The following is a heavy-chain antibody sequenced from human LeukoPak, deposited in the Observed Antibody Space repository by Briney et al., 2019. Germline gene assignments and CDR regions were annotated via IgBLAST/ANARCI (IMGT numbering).Heavy chain of an antibody. J-gene: IGHJ4*02. CDR3: AKDTSDYYGSGSFYN. CDR2: ISGSGGST. D-gene: IGHD3-10*01. CDR1: GFTFSSYA. Sequence: GGSLRLSYAASGFTFSSYAMSWVRQAPGKGLEWVSAISGSGGSTYYADSVKGPFTIGRANYKNTLWIQMNSLRAEDTAIYFCAKDTSDYYGSGSFYNWGQGTLVTVSS. V-gene: IGHV3-23*01.